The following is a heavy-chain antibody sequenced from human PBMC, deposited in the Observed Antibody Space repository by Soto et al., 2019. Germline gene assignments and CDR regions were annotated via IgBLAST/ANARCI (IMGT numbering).Heavy chain of an antibody. D-gene: IGHD6-6*01. Sequence: ASVKVSCKASGYTFTSYAMHWVRQAPGQRLEWMGWINAGNGNTKYSQKFQGRVTITRDTSARTAYMELSSLRSEDTAVYYCARDLSGYSSSYNWFDPWGQGTLVTVSS. J-gene: IGHJ5*02. CDR2: INAGNGNT. V-gene: IGHV1-3*01. CDR1: GYTFTSYA. CDR3: ARDLSGYSSSYNWFDP.